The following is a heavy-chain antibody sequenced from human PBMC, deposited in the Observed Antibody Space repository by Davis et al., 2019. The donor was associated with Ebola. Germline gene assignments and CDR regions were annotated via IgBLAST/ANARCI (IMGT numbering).Heavy chain of an antibody. CDR1: GFTFSNFH. D-gene: IGHD3-9*01. CDR3: ARDSNPDYDILTGPIQN. CDR2: IDPDGTGT. Sequence: GESLKISCAASGFTFSNFHIHWVRQTPGKGLMWVARIDPDGTGTNYADSVKGRFTISRDNAKNTLSLQMNSLRAEDTAVYYCARDSNPDYDILTGPIQNWGQGTLVTVSS. J-gene: IGHJ4*02. V-gene: IGHV3-74*01.